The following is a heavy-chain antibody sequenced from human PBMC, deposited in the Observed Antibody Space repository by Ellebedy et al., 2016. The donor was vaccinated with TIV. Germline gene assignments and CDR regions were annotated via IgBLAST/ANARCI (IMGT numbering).Heavy chain of an antibody. J-gene: IGHJ4*02. CDR1: GYTFTGYY. CDR3: AREDGYVWGSYRYLGFDY. D-gene: IGHD3-16*02. V-gene: IGHV1-2*02. CDR2: INPNSGGT. Sequence: AASVKVSCKASGYTFTGYYMHWVRQAPGQGLEWMGWINPNSGGTNYAQKFQGRVTMTRDTSISTAYMELSRLRSDDTAVYYCAREDGYVWGSYRYLGFDYWGQGTLVTVSS.